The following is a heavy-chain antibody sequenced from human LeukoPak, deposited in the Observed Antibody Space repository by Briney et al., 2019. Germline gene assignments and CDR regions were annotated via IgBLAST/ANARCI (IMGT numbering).Heavy chain of an antibody. CDR2: IKEDGSEK. CDR1: GFTFSNYW. D-gene: IGHD6-19*01. J-gene: IGHJ3*02. V-gene: IGHV3-7*01. Sequence: PGGSLRLSCAASGFTFSNYWMSWVRQAPGKGLEWVANIKEDGSEKYYVDSVKGRFTISRDNARNSLYLEMNSLRAEDSAVYYCARALGGWGAFDIWGQGTMVTVSS. CDR3: ARALGGWGAFDI.